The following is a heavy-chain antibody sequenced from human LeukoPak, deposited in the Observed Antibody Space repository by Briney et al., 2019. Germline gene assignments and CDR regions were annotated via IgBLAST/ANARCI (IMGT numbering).Heavy chain of an antibody. D-gene: IGHD4-17*01. V-gene: IGHV3-23*01. CDR3: AKSVLSYGDSIY. CDR1: GFTFSSYG. Sequence: QAGGSLRLSCAASGFTFSSYGMSWVRQAPGKGLEWVSAISGSGGSTYYADSVKGRFTISRDNSKNTLYLQMNSLRAEDTAVYYCAKSVLSYGDSIYWGQGTLVTVSS. CDR2: ISGSGGST. J-gene: IGHJ4*02.